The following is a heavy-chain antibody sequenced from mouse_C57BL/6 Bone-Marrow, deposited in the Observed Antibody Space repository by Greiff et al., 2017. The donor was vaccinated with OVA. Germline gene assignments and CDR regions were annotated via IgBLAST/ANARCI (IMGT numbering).Heavy chain of an antibody. J-gene: IGHJ2*01. CDR1: GYTFTSYW. CDR2: IDPSDSYT. D-gene: IGHD1-1*01. CDR3: ARNYYGR. V-gene: IGHV1-59*01. Sequence: QVQLQQPGAELVRPGTSVKLSCKASGYTFTSYWMHWVQQRPGQGLEWIGVIDPSDSYTNYNQKFKGKATLTVDTSSSTAYMQLSSLTSEDSAVYYCARNYYGRWGQGTTLTVSS.